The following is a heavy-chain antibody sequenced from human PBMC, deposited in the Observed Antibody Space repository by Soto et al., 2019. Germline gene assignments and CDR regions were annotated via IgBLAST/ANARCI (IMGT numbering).Heavy chain of an antibody. V-gene: IGHV4-59*08. CDR3: ARRNSPDYYHDTSAGGFEI. J-gene: IGHJ3*02. CDR1: GGSISSYY. Sequence: SETLSLTCTVSGGSISSYYWSWIRQPPGKGLEWIGYIYYSGSTNYNPSLKSRVTISVDTSKNQFSLKLSSVTAADTAVYYCARRNSPDYYHDTSAGGFEIWGQETMVTVSS. CDR2: IYYSGST. D-gene: IGHD3-22*01.